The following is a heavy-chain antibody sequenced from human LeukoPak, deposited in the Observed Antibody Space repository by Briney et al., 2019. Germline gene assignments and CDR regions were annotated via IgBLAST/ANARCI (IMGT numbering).Heavy chain of an antibody. V-gene: IGHV3-9*01. D-gene: IGHD5-12*01. CDR1: GFTFDDYA. J-gene: IGHJ2*01. Sequence: PGGSLRLSCAASGFTFDDYAMHWVRQAPGKGLEWVSGISWNSGSIGYADSVKGRFTISRDNAKNSLYLQMNSLRAEDTALYYCAKDPHSGYDSGWYFDLWGRGTLVTVSS. CDR2: ISWNSGSI. CDR3: AKDPHSGYDSGWYFDL.